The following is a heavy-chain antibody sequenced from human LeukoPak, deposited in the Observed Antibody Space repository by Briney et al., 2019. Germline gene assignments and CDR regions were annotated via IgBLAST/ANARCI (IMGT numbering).Heavy chain of an antibody. CDR3: AKMSHYGGNSPLLPFDY. V-gene: IGHV3-33*06. CDR2: IWYDGSNK. J-gene: IGHJ4*02. CDR1: GFTFSSYG. Sequence: PGGSLRLSCAASGFTFSSYGMHWVRQAPGKGLEGVAVIWYDGSNKYYADSVKGRFTISRDNSKNTLYLQMNSLRAEDTTVYYCAKMSHYGGNSPLLPFDYWGQGTLVTVSS. D-gene: IGHD4-23*01.